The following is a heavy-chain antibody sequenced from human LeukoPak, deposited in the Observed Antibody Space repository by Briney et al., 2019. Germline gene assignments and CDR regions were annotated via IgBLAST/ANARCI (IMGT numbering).Heavy chain of an antibody. CDR2: ISGSGGST. V-gene: IGHV3-23*01. CDR1: RFTFTNYS. J-gene: IGHJ4*02. D-gene: IGHD6-13*01. CDR3: AKVKGSSWYRVFDY. Sequence: GGSLRLSCAASRFTFTNYSMNWVRQAPGKGLEWVSAISGSGGSTYYADSVKGRFTISRDNSKNTLYLQMNSLRAEDTAVYYCAKVKGSSWYRVFDYWGQGTLVTVSS.